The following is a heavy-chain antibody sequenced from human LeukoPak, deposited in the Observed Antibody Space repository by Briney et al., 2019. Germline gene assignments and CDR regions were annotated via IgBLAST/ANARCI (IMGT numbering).Heavy chain of an antibody. J-gene: IGHJ4*02. Sequence: GGSLRLSCAASGFTFSSYAMHWVRQAPGKGLEWVAVISYDGSNKYYADSVKGRFTISRDNSKNTLYLQMNSLRAEDTAVYYCARPRVWGVREVIDYWGQGTLVTVSS. D-gene: IGHD3-10*01. CDR1: GFTFSSYA. CDR2: ISYDGSNK. CDR3: ARPRVWGVREVIDY. V-gene: IGHV3-30-3*01.